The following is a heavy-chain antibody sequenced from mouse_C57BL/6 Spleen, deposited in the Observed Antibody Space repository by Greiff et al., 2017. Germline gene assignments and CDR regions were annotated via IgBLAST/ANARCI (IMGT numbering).Heavy chain of an antibody. CDR3: ARVITTVVPNYFDY. D-gene: IGHD1-1*01. Sequence: EVKLMESGGGLVKPGGSLKLSCAASGFTFSSYAMSWVRQTPEKRLEWVATISDGGSYTYYPDNVKGRFTISRDNAKNNLYRQMSHLKSEDTAMYYCARVITTVVPNYFDYWGQGTTLTVSS. CDR1: GFTFSSYA. CDR2: ISDGGSYT. J-gene: IGHJ2*01. V-gene: IGHV5-4*03.